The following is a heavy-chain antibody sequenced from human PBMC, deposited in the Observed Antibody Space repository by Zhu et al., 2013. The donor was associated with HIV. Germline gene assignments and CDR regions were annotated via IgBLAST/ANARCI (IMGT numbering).Heavy chain of an antibody. V-gene: IGHV3-15*01. CDR2: VKSKADGGTT. Sequence: VQLVESGGGLVKPGGSLRLSCAGSGFTFSNAWMNWVRQAPGKGLEWVGRVKSKADGGTTDYTAPVKGKFTISRDDSKNTVYLQMNSLKTEDTAVYYCVTGLYLDYWGQGTLVTVSS. CDR1: GFTFSNAW. J-gene: IGHJ4*02. CDR3: VTGLYLDY.